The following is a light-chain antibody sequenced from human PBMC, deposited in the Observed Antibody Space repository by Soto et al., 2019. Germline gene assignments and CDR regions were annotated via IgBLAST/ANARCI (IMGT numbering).Light chain of an antibody. CDR3: QQYKSDQA. J-gene: IGKJ1*01. Sequence: DIQMTQSPSTLSASVGDRVTITCRASQSISSWLAWYQQKPGKTPQLLIYDASSLESGVPSRFSGSGSGTEFTLTISSLQPDDFATYYRQQYKSDQAFGQGTKVDIK. V-gene: IGKV1-5*01. CDR1: QSISSW. CDR2: DAS.